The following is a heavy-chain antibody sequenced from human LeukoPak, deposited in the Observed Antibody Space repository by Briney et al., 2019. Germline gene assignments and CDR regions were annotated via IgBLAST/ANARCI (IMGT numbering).Heavy chain of an antibody. CDR3: ARGVRIFGVVTPGGNWFDP. V-gene: IGHV4-39*07. CDR2: IYYSGST. CDR1: GGSISSSSYY. J-gene: IGHJ5*02. Sequence: SETLSLTCTVSGGSISSSSYYWGWIRQPPGKGLEWIGSIYYSGSTYYNPSLKSRVTISVDTSKNQFSLKLSSVTAADTAVYYCARGVRIFGVVTPGGNWFDPWGQGTLVTVSS. D-gene: IGHD3-3*01.